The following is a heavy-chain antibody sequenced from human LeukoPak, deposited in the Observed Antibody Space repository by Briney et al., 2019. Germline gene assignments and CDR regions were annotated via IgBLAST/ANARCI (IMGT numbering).Heavy chain of an antibody. CDR1: DASISSSSYY. D-gene: IGHD3-16*01. V-gene: IGHV4-39*01. CDR2: IYFTGTT. Sequence: SETLSLTCTVSDASISSSSYYWGWFRQPPGRGLEWIGSIYFTGTTYYNPSLKSRVTISVDTSKNQFSLKLISVTAADTAVYFCARRGGLDYYYYMDVWGKGTTVTVSS. J-gene: IGHJ6*03. CDR3: ARRGGLDYYYYMDV.